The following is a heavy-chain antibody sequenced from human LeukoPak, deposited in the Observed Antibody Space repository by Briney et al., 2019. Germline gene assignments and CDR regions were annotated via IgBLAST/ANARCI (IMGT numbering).Heavy chain of an antibody. CDR2: ISGGGDTI. Sequence: GGSLRLSCAASGFTFSTYSMNWVRQAPGKGREWVAAISGGGDTIYYADSVKGRFTVSRDNAENSVYLQMNSVRAEDTAVYYCARDPIYSDHRGYYFDYWGQGTLVIVSS. D-gene: IGHD3-22*01. CDR3: ARDPIYSDHRGYYFDY. CDR1: GFTFSTYS. J-gene: IGHJ4*02. V-gene: IGHV3-48*04.